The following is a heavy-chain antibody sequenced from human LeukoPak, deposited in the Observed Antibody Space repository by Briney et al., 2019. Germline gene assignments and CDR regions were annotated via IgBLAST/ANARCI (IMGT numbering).Heavy chain of an antibody. V-gene: IGHV3-43D*04. CDR2: ISWVGGGT. J-gene: IGHJ4*02. D-gene: IGHD2-2*01. CDR1: GFTFDDYA. Sequence: GGSLRLSCAASGFTFDDYAMHWVRQTPGEGVGWGSLISWVGGGTYYADSVKGRFTISRDNSKNSLYLQMNSLRAEDTALYYCAKDRLVNRDCSSTSCYNIDYWGQGTLVTVSS. CDR3: AKDRLVNRDCSSTSCYNIDY.